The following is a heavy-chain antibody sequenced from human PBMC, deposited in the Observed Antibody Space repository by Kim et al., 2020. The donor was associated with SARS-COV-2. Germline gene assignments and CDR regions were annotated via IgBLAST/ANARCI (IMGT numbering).Heavy chain of an antibody. CDR2: IIPISGRG. V-gene: IGHV1-69*13. CDR1: GGTFSSHA. J-gene: IGHJ6*02. CDR3: ARKIVGDTTYSGMDV. Sequence: SVKVSCKTSGGTFSSHAISWVRQAPGQGLEWMGGIIPISGRGNYAQKFEGRVTITADASTSTAYMELSSLRSEDTAVYYCARKIVGDTTYSGMDVWGQG. D-gene: IGHD1-26*01.